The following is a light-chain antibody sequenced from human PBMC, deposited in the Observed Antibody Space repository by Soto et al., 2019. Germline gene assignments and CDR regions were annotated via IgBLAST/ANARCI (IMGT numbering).Light chain of an antibody. Sequence: QSVLTQPPSASGTPGQRVTISCSGSSSNIGSNTVNWYQQLPGTAPKHLIYSNNQRPSGVPDRFSGSKSGTSASLAISGLQSEDEADYYCAAWDDSLNGAVFGGGTKVTVL. CDR3: AAWDDSLNGAV. CDR1: SSNIGSNT. J-gene: IGLJ2*01. V-gene: IGLV1-44*01. CDR2: SNN.